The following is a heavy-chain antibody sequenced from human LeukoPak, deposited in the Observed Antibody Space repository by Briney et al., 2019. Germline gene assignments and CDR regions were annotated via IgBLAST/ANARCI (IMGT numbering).Heavy chain of an antibody. J-gene: IGHJ3*02. CDR1: GYSFTSYW. CDR2: IYPGDSDN. D-gene: IGHD3-10*01. Sequence: GEXLKISCKGSGYSFTSYWIGWVRRMPGKGLEWMGIIYPGDSDNRYSPSFQGQVTISADKYNNTAYLQWSSLKASDTAMYYCASLPGGIGDAFDIWGQGTMVTASS. CDR3: ASLPGGIGDAFDI. V-gene: IGHV5-51*01.